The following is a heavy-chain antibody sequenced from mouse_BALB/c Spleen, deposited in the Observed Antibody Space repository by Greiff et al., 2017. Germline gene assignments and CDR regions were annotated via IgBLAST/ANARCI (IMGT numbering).Heavy chain of an antibody. D-gene: IGHD2-4*01. CDR3: APTMITTYYFDY. CDR2: IDPANGNT. V-gene: IGHV14-3*02. J-gene: IGHJ2*01. CDR1: GFNFKDTY. Sequence: VQLQQSGAEFVKPGASVKLSCTASGFNFKDTYMHWVKQRPEQGLEWIGRIDPANGNTKYDPKFQGKATITADTTTNTAYLQLSSLTSEDTAVYYCAPTMITTYYFDYWGQGTTLTVSS.